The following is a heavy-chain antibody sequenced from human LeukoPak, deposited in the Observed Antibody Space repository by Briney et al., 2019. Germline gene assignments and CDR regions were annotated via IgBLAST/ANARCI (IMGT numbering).Heavy chain of an antibody. CDR3: ARGRYCSSTSCYRISPRQGTPMTGTGYYYYMDV. D-gene: IGHD2-2*02. J-gene: IGHJ6*03. V-gene: IGHV4-59*01. CDR2: IYYSGST. CDR1: GGSISSYY. Sequence: PSETLSLTCTVSGGSISSYYWSWIRQPPGKGLEWIGYIYYSGSTNYNPSLKSRVTISVDTSKNQFSLKLSSVTAADTAVYYCARGRYCSSTSCYRISPRQGTPMTGTGYYYYMDVWGKGTTVTVSS.